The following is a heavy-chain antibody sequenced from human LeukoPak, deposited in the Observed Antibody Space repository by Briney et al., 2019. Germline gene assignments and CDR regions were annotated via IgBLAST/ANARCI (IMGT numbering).Heavy chain of an antibody. Sequence: SETLSLTCTASGVSMSSHYWSWIRQTPGKGLEWIGYIDYSGSTRYNPSLQSRVSISVDTSKSQFSLKLTSVTATDTAVYYCARLINNDNSGDADTFDMWGQGTVVTVFS. J-gene: IGHJ3*02. CDR2: IDYSGST. D-gene: IGHD3-22*01. CDR1: GVSMSSHY. CDR3: ARLINNDNSGDADTFDM. V-gene: IGHV4-59*11.